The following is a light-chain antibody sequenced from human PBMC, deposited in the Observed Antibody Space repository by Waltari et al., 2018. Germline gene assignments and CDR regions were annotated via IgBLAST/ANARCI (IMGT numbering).Light chain of an antibody. Sequence: QSALTQPASVSGSPEQSITISCIGTSSAVGTYKYVSWYQRHPGKAPKLLIYDVSHRPSGVSNRFSGSKSGNTASLTISGLQAEDGADYYCSSYTSSTTLLVFGTGTKVTVL. V-gene: IGLV2-14*03. J-gene: IGLJ1*01. CDR2: DVS. CDR1: SSAVGTYKY. CDR3: SSYTSSTTLLV.